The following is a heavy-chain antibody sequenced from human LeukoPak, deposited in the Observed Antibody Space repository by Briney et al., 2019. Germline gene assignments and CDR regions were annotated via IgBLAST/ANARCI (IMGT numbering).Heavy chain of an antibody. J-gene: IGHJ5*02. Sequence: QTGGSLRLSCAASDFSFSNYAMSWVRQAPGKGLEWVSAVSNRGGSTYYADSVKGRFTISRDNSKNTLYLQMNSLRAEDTAVYYCARWYYYETSGLYYGSFDNWGQGTLVTVSS. D-gene: IGHD3-22*01. CDR1: DFSFSNYA. CDR2: VSNRGGST. V-gene: IGHV3-23*01. CDR3: ARWYYYETSGLYYGSFDN.